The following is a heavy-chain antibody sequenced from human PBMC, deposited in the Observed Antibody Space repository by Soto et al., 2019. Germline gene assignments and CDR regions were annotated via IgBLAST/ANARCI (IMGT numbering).Heavy chain of an antibody. J-gene: IGHJ4*02. CDR2: FDPEDGET. CDR3: ATSRRVGNYLDY. D-gene: IGHD2-15*01. Sequence: ASVKVSCKVSGYTLTELSMHWVRQAPGKGLEWMGGFDPEDGETIYAQKFQGRVTMTEDTSTDTAYMELSSLRSEDTAVYYCATSRRVGNYLDYCGQGTRFTVSS. V-gene: IGHV1-24*01. CDR1: GYTLTELS.